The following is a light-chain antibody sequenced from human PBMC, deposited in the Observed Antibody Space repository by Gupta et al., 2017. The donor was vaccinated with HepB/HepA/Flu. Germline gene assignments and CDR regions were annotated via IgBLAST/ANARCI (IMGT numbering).Light chain of an antibody. J-gene: IGLJ1*01. Sequence: QSAPTRPPSAPGPPGRSVPISCPGPSSDIGAYNLVSWYQQHPGKAPKLIIYDVFQRPSGVPDRFSGSKSGNTASLTVSGLQAEDEADYYCFSYAGNDNWVFGGGTKVTVL. CDR2: DVF. CDR3: FSYAGNDNWV. CDR1: SSDIGAYNL. V-gene: IGLV2-8*01.